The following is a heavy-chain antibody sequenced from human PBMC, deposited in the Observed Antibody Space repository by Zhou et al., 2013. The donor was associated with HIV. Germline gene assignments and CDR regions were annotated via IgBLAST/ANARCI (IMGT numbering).Heavy chain of an antibody. J-gene: IGHJ4*02. CDR1: GYTFTSYA. Sequence: QVQLVQSGAEVKKPGASVKVSCKASGYTFTSYAISWVRQAPGQGLEWMGWISGYSGNTNYAQKLQGRVTMTTDTSTTTAYMELRSLRSDDTAMYYCARDRGGSGLTGYPVDYWGQGTLGHRLL. D-gene: IGHD3-9*01. CDR2: ISGYSGNT. CDR3: ARDRGGSGLTGYPVDY. V-gene: IGHV1-18*01.